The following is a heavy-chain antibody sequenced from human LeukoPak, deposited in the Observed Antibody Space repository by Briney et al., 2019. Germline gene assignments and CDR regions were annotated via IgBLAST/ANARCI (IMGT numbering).Heavy chain of an antibody. V-gene: IGHV3-30-3*01. CDR2: ISYDGSNK. J-gene: IGHJ4*02. D-gene: IGHD6-13*01. CDR3: AREGQQQLCPDY. CDR1: GFTFSSYA. Sequence: GGSLRLSCAASGFTFSSYAMHWVRQAPGKGLEWVAVISYDGSNKYYADSVKGRFTISRDNSKNTLYLQMNSLRAEDTAVYYCAREGQQQLCPDYWGQGTLVTVSS.